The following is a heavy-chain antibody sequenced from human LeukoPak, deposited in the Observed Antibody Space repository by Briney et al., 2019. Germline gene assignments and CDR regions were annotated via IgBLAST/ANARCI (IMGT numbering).Heavy chain of an antibody. CDR1: GGSIGSYY. CDR2: IYYSGST. CDR3: ARHPPVRGVHNWFDP. Sequence: PSETLSLTCTVSGGSIGSYYWSWIRQPPGKGLEWIGYIYYSGSTNYNPSLKSRVTISVDTSKNQFSLKLSSVTAADTAVYYCARHPPVRGVHNWFDPWGQGTLVTVSS. V-gene: IGHV4-59*08. D-gene: IGHD3-10*01. J-gene: IGHJ5*02.